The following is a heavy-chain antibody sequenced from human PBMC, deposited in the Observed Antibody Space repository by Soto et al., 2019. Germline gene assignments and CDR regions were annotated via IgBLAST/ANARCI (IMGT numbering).Heavy chain of an antibody. CDR2: IYYSGST. Sequence: SETLSLTCTVSGGSISSYYWSWIRQPPGKGLEWIGYIYYSGSTNYNPSLKSRVTISVDTSKNQFSLKLSSVTAADTAVYYCARERNDIAFEIWGQGTMVTVSS. V-gene: IGHV4-59*08. J-gene: IGHJ3*02. D-gene: IGHD1-1*01. CDR3: ARERNDIAFEI. CDR1: GGSISSYY.